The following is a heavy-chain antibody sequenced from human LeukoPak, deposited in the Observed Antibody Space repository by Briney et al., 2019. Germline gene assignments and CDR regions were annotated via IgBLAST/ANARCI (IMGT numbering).Heavy chain of an antibody. Sequence: PSETLSLTCTVSGGSISSSSYYWGWIRQPPGKGLEWIGSIYYSGSTYYNPSLKSRVTISVDTSKNQFSLKLSSVTAADTAVYYCARHIRRYSSSWWSAFDIWGQGTMVTVSS. CDR2: IYYSGST. V-gene: IGHV4-39*01. CDR1: GGSISSSSYY. D-gene: IGHD6-13*01. CDR3: ARHIRRYSSSWWSAFDI. J-gene: IGHJ3*02.